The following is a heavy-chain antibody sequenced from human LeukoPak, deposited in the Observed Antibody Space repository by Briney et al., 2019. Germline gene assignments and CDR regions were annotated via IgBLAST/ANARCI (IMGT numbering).Heavy chain of an antibody. Sequence: GGSLRLSCAASGFTFSSYWMSWVRQAPGKGLEWVANIKQDGSEKYYVDSVKGRFTISRDNAKNSRFLQMNSLRAEDTAVYYCARRGNRLAGAGTDYWGQGTLVTVSS. V-gene: IGHV3-7*03. CDR1: GFTFSSYW. CDR3: ARRGNRLAGAGTDY. D-gene: IGHD6-13*01. J-gene: IGHJ4*02. CDR2: IKQDGSEK.